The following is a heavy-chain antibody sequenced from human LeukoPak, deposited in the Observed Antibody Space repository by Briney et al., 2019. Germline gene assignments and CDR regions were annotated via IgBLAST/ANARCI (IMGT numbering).Heavy chain of an antibody. J-gene: IGHJ6*03. CDR1: GYTLTELS. Sequence: GASVKVSCKVSGYTLTELSMHCVRQAAGKGLEWMGGFDPEDGETIYAQKFQGRVTMTEDTSTDTAYMELSSLRSEDTAVYYCATKERIAARKSYYYYMDVWDKGTTVTVSS. CDR3: ATKERIAARKSYYYYMDV. D-gene: IGHD6-6*01. CDR2: FDPEDGET. V-gene: IGHV1-24*01.